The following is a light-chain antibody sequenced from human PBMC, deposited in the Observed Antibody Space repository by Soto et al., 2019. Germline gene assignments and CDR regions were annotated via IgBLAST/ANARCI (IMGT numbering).Light chain of an antibody. J-gene: IGKJ1*01. CDR3: QQYISSPLT. V-gene: IGKV3-20*01. CDR2: GAS. Sequence: EIVLTQSPGTLSLSPGERATLSCRASQTVSNNYLAWYQQKPGQAPRLVIYGASNRATGIPDRFSASGSGTDFTLTISRLEPEDFAVYYCQQYISSPLTFGQGTKVEI. CDR1: QTVSNNY.